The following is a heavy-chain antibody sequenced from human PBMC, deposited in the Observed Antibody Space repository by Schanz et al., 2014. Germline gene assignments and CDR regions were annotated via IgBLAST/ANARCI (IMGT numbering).Heavy chain of an antibody. CDR2: ISGRDGST. V-gene: IGHV3-23*01. Sequence: EVQLLESGGGLVQPGGSLRLSCAASGFTFSSYAMSWVRQAPGKGLEWVSAISGRDGSTYYADSVRGRFTISRDNTKNSLFLQLNSLRADDTAIYYCARGAPYPFDLWGRGALITVSS. CDR1: GFTFSSYA. J-gene: IGHJ2*01. CDR3: ARGAPYPFDL.